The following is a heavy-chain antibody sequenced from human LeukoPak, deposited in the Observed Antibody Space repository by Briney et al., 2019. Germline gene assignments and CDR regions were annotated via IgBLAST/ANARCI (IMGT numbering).Heavy chain of an antibody. CDR2: ISAYSGNT. CDR3: ARGDGSGWPNFDY. J-gene: IGHJ4*02. Sequence: ASVKVSCKASGYTFTTYGISWVRQAPGQGLEWMGWISAYSGNTNYAQKVRGRVTMTTHTSTSTAYMELRSLRSDDAAVYYCARGDGSGWPNFDYWGQGTLVTVSS. CDR1: GYTFTTYG. D-gene: IGHD6-19*01. V-gene: IGHV1-18*01.